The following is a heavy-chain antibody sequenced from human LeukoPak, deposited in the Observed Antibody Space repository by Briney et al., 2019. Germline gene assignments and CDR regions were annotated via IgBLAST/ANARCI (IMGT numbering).Heavy chain of an antibody. CDR2: TSYDGIHK. J-gene: IGHJ4*02. D-gene: IGHD3-10*01. V-gene: IGHV3-30-3*01. Sequence: GRSLRLSCTDSRFTFSRSATHWVRQAPDKGLEWVAVTSYDGIHKYYADSVQGRFTISRDNSKNTLYLQMNSLRVEDTAVYYCARDNIAGSGSSDWGQGTLVTVSS. CDR3: ARDNIAGSGSSD. CDR1: RFTFSRSA.